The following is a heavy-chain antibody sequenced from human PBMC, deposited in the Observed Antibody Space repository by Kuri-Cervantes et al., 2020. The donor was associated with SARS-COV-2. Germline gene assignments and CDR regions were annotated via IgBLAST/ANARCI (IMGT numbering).Heavy chain of an antibody. CDR2: INHSGST. Sequence: SQTLSVTCAVFGGSFSGYYRSWIRQPPGKGLEWIGEINHSGSTNYNPSLKSRVTISVDTSEKQFSLKLSSVTAAETAGYYCAGGEGIVLVVYALAFDIWGQGTMVTVSS. D-gene: IGHD2-8*02. CDR3: AGGEGIVLVVYALAFDI. V-gene: IGHV4-34*01. J-gene: IGHJ3*02. CDR1: GGSFSGYY.